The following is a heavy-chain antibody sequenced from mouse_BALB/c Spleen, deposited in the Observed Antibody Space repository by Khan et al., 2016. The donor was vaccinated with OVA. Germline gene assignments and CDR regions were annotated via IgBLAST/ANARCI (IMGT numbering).Heavy chain of an antibody. J-gene: IGHJ3*01. D-gene: IGHD2-14*01. CDR1: GYTFTTYT. CDR2: IIPSNDYT. Sequence: QVQLKQSGAELARPGASVKMSCKASGYTFTTYTIHWVKQGPGQGLEWIGYIIPSNDYTNYNQKFKDRATLTADKSSSTAYMQLSSLTSEDSAVYYCAREGAYYRSDGWFAYWGQGTLVTVSA. CDR3: AREGAYYRSDGWFAY. V-gene: IGHV1-4*01.